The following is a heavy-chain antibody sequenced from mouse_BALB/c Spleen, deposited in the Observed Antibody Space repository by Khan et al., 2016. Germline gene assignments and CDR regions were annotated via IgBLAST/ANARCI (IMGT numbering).Heavy chain of an antibody. J-gene: IGHJ4*01. Sequence: QSELVQSGPELKKPGETVKISCKASGYTFTNYGMNWVKQAPGKGLKWMGWINTYTGEPTYADDFKGRFAFSLETSASTAYLQINNLKNEDTATYFCAREGLYGNYYAMDYWGQGTSVTVSS. CDR2: INTYTGEP. D-gene: IGHD2-1*01. CDR1: GYTFTNYG. CDR3: AREGLYGNYYAMDY. V-gene: IGHV9-3-1*01.